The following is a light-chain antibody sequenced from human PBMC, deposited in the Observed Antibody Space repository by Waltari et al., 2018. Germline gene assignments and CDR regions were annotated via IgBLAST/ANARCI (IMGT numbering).Light chain of an antibody. J-gene: IGKJ2*03. V-gene: IGKV1-17*01. CDR3: LQHNSYPYS. CDR2: AAS. CDR1: QGISSY. Sequence: DIKMTQSPSSLSASVGDTVTITCRASQGISSYLNWFQQKPGKAPKLLIYAASSLESGVPSRFSGSGSGTEFTLTISSLQPEDFAAYYCLQHNSYPYSFGQGTKVEIK.